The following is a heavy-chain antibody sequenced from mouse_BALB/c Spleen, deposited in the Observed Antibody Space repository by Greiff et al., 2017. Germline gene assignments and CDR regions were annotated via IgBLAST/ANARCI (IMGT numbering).Heavy chain of an antibody. D-gene: IGHD4-1*01. V-gene: IGHV3-2*02. Sequence: EVKLMESGPGLVKPSQSLSLTCTVTGYSITSDYAWNCIRQFPGNKLEWMGYISYSGSTSYNPSLKSRISITRDTSKNQFFLQLNSVTTEDTATYSCARETGSAWLAYWGQGTLVTVSA. CDR2: ISYSGST. CDR3: ARETGSAWLAY. CDR1: GYSITSDYA. J-gene: IGHJ3*01.